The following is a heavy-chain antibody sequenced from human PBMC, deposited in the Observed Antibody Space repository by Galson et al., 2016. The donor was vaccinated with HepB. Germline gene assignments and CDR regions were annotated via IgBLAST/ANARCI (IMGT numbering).Heavy chain of an antibody. D-gene: IGHD1-7*01. J-gene: IGHJ5*02. CDR3: ARARNLNWNYVASWFDP. V-gene: IGHV4-39*07. Sequence: SETLSLTCAVSGGSISSHSYYWGWIRQPPGKGLEWIGSIYYSGNTYYNPSLKSRVTISGDTSKNHFSLKLSSVTAADTAVYYWARARNLNWNYVASWFDPWGQGTLVTVSS. CDR2: IYYSGNT. CDR1: GGSISSHSYY.